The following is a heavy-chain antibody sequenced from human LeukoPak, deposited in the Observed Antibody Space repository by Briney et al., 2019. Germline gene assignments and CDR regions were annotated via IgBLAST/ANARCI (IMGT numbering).Heavy chain of an antibody. V-gene: IGHV4-38-2*02. D-gene: IGHD3-10*01. J-gene: IGHJ4*02. CDR1: GYSISSGYY. Sequence: SETLSLTCTVSGYSISSGYYWGWIRQPPGKGLEWIGSIYHSGSTYYNPSLKSRVTISVDTSKNQFSLKLSSVTAADTAVYYCVRAEWFGEFRVDYWGQGTLVTVSS. CDR2: IYHSGST. CDR3: VRAEWFGEFRVDY.